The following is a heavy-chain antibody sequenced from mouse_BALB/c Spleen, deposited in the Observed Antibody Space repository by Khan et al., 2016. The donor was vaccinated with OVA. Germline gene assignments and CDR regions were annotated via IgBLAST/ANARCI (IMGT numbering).Heavy chain of an antibody. CDR3: SRERLRGVAMYY. J-gene: IGHJ4*01. D-gene: IGHD1-1*01. Sequence: QVQLKESGPELVKPGALVKISCKASGYTFTSYDINWVKQRPGQGLEWIGWIYPGDGSTKYNEKCKGKATRTADKSSSSAYMQLSSLTSENSAVYFCSRERLRGVAMYYWGQGTSVTVSS. V-gene: IGHV1S56*01. CDR1: GYTFTSYD. CDR2: IYPGDGST.